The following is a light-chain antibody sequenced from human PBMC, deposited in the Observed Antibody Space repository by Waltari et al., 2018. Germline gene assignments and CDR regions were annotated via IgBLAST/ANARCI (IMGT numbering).Light chain of an antibody. Sequence: ETVMTQSPATLSVSPGERVTLSCRAGQDVTNRLAWFQQKPGQAPRLLMFDATTRATDFPGRFSGSGSGTEFTLTISSLQSEDFAVYYCQQYNNWPRTFGQGTKLEI. V-gene: IGKV3-15*01. J-gene: IGKJ2*01. CDR3: QQYNNWPRT. CDR2: DAT. CDR1: QDVTNR.